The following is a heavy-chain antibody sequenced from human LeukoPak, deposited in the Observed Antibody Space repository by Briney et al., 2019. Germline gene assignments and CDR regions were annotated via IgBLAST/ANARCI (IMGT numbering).Heavy chain of an antibody. J-gene: IGHJ6*02. CDR2: IKPSDDSI. CDR3: ARGDCSGTNCYSSGVQRVYYYGMDV. Sequence: GASVTVSCKASGYTFTRYYMHWVRQAPGQGLEWMGIIKPSDDSITYAQKFQGRVTMTRDTSTSTVYMALSSLRSDDTAVYYCARGDCSGTNCYSSGVQRVYYYGMDVWGQGTTVTVSS. V-gene: IGHV1-46*01. CDR1: GYTFTRYY. D-gene: IGHD2-2*01.